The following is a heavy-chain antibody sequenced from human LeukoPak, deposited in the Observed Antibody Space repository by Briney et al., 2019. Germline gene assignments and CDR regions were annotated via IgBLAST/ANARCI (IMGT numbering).Heavy chain of an antibody. J-gene: IGHJ5*02. V-gene: IGHV1-69*13. CDR1: GGTFSSYA. CDR3: ARDPGTTSDPSEEDWFDP. CDR2: IIPIFGTA. D-gene: IGHD4-17*01. Sequence: ASVKVSCKASGGTFSSYATSWVRQAPGQGLEWMGGIIPIFGTANYAQKFQGRVTITADESTSTAYMELSSLRSEDTAVYYCARDPGTTSDPSEEDWFDPWGQGTLVTVSS.